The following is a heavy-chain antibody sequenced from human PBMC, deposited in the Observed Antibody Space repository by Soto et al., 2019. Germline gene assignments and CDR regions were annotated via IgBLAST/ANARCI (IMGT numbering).Heavy chain of an antibody. CDR2: IKQDGSEK. CDR3: ARWTRLLNDYYYYGRDV. J-gene: IGHJ6*02. Sequence: EVQLVASGGGLVQPGGSLRLSCAASGVTFSNYWMSWVRQAPGKGMEWVANIKQDGSEKYYVDSVKGRFTISSDNAKNSLYLQMNSLSAEDTAVYYCARWTRLLNDYYYYGRDVWGQGTTVTVSS. D-gene: IGHD3-16*01. CDR1: GVTFSNYW. V-gene: IGHV3-7*05.